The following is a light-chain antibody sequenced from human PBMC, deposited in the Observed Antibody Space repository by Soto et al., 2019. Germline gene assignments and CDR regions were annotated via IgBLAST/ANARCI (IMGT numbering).Light chain of an antibody. J-gene: IGKJ1*01. CDR1: QNINNW. CDR3: QQYHSYSWT. V-gene: IGKV1-5*03. CDR2: KAS. Sequence: DIQMTQSPSTLSASVGDRVTITCRASQNINNWLVWYQQKPGKAPNLLIYKASSLESGVPSRFSGSGSGTEFTLTISSLQPDDFAIYYCQQYHSYSWTFGQGTKVEIK.